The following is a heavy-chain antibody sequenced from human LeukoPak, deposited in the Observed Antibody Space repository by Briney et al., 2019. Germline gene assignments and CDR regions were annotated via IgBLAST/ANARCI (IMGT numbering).Heavy chain of an antibody. D-gene: IGHD3-10*01. CDR1: GYTFSNYG. V-gene: IGHV1-18*01. Sequence: ASVKVSCKASGYTFSNYGISWVRQAPGQGLEWMGWISAYNGNTSYAQKLQGRVTMTTDTSTSTAYMELRSLRSDDTAVYYCARALWFGEEFFDYWGQGTLVTVSS. CDR3: ARALWFGEEFFDY. J-gene: IGHJ4*02. CDR2: ISAYNGNT.